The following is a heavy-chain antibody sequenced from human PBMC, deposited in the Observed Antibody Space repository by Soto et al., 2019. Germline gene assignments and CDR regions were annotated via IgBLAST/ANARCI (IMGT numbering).Heavy chain of an antibody. V-gene: IGHV3-21*01. CDR2: ISSSSSYI. J-gene: IGHJ4*02. CDR1: GFTFSSYS. Sequence: GGSLRLSCAASGFTFSSYSMNWVRQAPGKGLEWVSSISSSSSYIYYADSVKGRFTISRDNAKNSLYLQMNSLRAEDTAVYYCARDSRMDTAMVTDYSDYWGQGTLVTVSS. D-gene: IGHD5-18*01. CDR3: ARDSRMDTAMVTDYSDY.